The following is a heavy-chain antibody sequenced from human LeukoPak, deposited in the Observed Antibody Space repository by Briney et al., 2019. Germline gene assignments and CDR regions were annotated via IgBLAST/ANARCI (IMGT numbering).Heavy chain of an antibody. CDR1: GFTFSSYW. CDR2: IKQDGSEK. CDR3: ARAIYGDYAFFDY. D-gene: IGHD4-17*01. Sequence: GGPLRLSRAASGFTFSSYWMSWVRQAPGKGLEWVANIKQDGSEKYYVDSVKGRFTISRDNAKNSLYLQMNSLRAEDTAVYYCARAIYGDYAFFDYWGQGTLVTVSS. V-gene: IGHV3-7*01. J-gene: IGHJ4*02.